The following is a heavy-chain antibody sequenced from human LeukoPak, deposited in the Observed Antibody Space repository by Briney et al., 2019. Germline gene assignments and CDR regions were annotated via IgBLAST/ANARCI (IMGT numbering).Heavy chain of an antibody. CDR2: ISSSSSYI. V-gene: IGHV3-21*01. D-gene: IGHD3-22*01. CDR1: GFTFSSYS. Sequence: PGGSLRLSCAASGFTFSSYSMNWVRQAPGKGLEWVSSISSSSSYIYYADSVKGRFIISRDNAKNSLYLQMNSLRAEDTAVYYCARGPGFYYDSSGYVHYWGQGTLVTVSS. CDR3: ARGPGFYYDSSGYVHY. J-gene: IGHJ4*02.